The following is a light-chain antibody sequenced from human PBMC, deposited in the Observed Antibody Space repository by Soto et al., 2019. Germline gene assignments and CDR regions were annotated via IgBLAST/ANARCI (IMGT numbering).Light chain of an antibody. CDR1: QSVSSN. Sequence: EIVMTQSPATLSVSPGERATLSCRASQSVSSNLAWYQQKPCQAPRLVIYGASTRATSVPTRFSGSGSRTEFTLTISRLQSEDFAVYYSQQYDYWPRTFGQGTKLEIK. CDR2: GAS. CDR3: QQYDYWPRT. J-gene: IGKJ1*01. V-gene: IGKV3-15*01.